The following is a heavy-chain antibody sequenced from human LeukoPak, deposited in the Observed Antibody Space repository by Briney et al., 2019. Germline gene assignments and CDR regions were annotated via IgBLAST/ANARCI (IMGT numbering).Heavy chain of an antibody. CDR2: ISGGGGST. D-gene: IGHD6-13*01. V-gene: IGHV3-23*01. CDR3: AKYFAAGLNFDY. J-gene: IGHJ4*02. Sequence: GGSLRLSCAASGFTFSSYAMSWVRQAPGKGLEWVSAISGGGGSTYYADSVKGRFTISRDNSKNTLYLQMNSLRAENTAVYYCAKYFAAGLNFDYWGQGTLVTVSS. CDR1: GFTFSSYA.